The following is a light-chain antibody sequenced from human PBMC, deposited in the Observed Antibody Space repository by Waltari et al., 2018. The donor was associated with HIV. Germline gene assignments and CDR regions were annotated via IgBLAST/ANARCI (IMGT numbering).Light chain of an antibody. CDR1: SSDVGGYNY. J-gene: IGLJ1*01. Sequence: QSALTQPASVSGSPGQSITISCTGTSSDVGGYNYVSWYQQHPGKAPKVMIYEVRKRPSGVSRRFSGSKSGNTASLTISGLQAEDEADYYCSSYTTSSTGVFGTGTKVTVL. CDR3: SSYTTSSTGV. CDR2: EVR. V-gene: IGLV2-14*01.